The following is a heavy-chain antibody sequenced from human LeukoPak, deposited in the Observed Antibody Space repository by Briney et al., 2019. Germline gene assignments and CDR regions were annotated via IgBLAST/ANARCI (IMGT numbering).Heavy chain of an antibody. V-gene: IGHV3-7*04. D-gene: IGHD1-1*01. Sequence: ETLSLTCTVSGDSITSGGYYWTWVRQAPGKGPEWVANIKEDGSATYYVDSVKGRFTISRDNAKKSLYLQMNSLRAEDTAVYYCARDSPGYLAYDSWGQGTLVTVSS. CDR3: ARDSPGYLAYDS. J-gene: IGHJ4*02. CDR1: GDSITSGGYY. CDR2: IKEDGSAT.